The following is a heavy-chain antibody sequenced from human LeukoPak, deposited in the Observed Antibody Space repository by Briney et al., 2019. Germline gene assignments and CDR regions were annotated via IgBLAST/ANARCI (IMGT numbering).Heavy chain of an antibody. V-gene: IGHV4-31*03. CDR2: IYYSGST. Sequence: SQTLSLTCTVSGGSISSGGYYWSWIRQHPGKGLEWIGYIYYSGSTYYNPSLKSRVTISVDTSKNQFSLKLSSVTAVDTAVYYCARKHRWNGLYFDYWGQGTLVTVSS. CDR3: ARKHRWNGLYFDY. J-gene: IGHJ4*02. D-gene: IGHD1-1*01. CDR1: GGSISSGGYY.